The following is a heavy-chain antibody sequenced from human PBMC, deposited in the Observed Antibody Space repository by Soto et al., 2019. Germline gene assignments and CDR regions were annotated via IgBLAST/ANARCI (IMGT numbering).Heavy chain of an antibody. J-gene: IGHJ4*02. V-gene: IGHV3-74*01. Sequence: GGSLRLSCAASGFTFSSYWMHWVRQVPEKGLVWVSRINSDGSITNYAGAVKGRFTISRDNVKNTLYLQMNSLRAEDTAVYYCVRYPRSVGGSYRPDYWGQGTLVTVSS. CDR2: INSDGSIT. CDR1: GFTFSSYW. D-gene: IGHD3-16*02. CDR3: VRYPRSVGGSYRPDY.